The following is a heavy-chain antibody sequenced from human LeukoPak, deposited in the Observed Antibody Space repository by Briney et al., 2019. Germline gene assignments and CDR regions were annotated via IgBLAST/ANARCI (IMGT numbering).Heavy chain of an antibody. CDR3: ARVRSLVPAAYYMNV. CDR1: GGTFSSYA. J-gene: IGHJ6*03. V-gene: IGHV1-69*13. Sequence: ASVKVSCKASGGTFSSYAISWVRHAPGQRLEWMGGIIPIFGTANYAQKFQGRDTTTADESTSTAYMELSSLRSEDTAVYYCARVRSLVPAAYYMNVWGKGTTVTVSS. CDR2: IIPIFGTA. D-gene: IGHD2-2*01.